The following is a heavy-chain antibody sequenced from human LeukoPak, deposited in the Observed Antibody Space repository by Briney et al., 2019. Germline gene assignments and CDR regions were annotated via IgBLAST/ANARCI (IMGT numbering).Heavy chain of an antibody. CDR2: INPSSGGT. J-gene: IGHJ4*02. CDR3: ARDRVVVPAAFDY. V-gene: IGHV1-2*02. D-gene: IGHD2-2*01. Sequence: ASVKVPCKASGYTFTAYYMHWVRQAPGQGLEWMGWINPSSGGTNYAQKFQGRVTMTRDTSISTAYMELSRLRSDDTAVYYCARDRVVVPAAFDYWGQGTLVTVSS. CDR1: GYTFTAYY.